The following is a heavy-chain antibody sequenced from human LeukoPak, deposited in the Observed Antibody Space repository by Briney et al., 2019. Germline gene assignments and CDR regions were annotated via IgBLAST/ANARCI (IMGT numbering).Heavy chain of an antibody. CDR3: AKAFDIVVVPAAKVGKDY. J-gene: IGHJ4*02. CDR2: ISGSGGST. CDR1: GFTFSSYA. Sequence: GGSLRLSCAASGFTFSSYAMSWVRQAPGKGLEWVSAISGSGGSTYYADSVKGRFTISRDNSKNTLYLQMNSLRAEDTAVYYCAKAFDIVVVPAAKVGKDYWGQGTLVTVSS. V-gene: IGHV3-23*01. D-gene: IGHD2-2*01.